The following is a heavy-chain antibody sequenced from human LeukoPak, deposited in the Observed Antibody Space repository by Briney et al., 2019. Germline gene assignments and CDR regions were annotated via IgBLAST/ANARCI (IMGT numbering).Heavy chain of an antibody. V-gene: IGHV1-69*05. Sequence: SVKVSCKASGGTFSSYAISWVRQAPGQGLEWMGGVIPIFGTANYAQKFQGRVTITTDESTSTAYMELSSLRSEDTAAYYCARVPSGSYLGNFDYWGQGTLVTVSS. CDR3: ARVPSGSYLGNFDY. CDR2: VIPIFGTA. J-gene: IGHJ4*02. CDR1: GGTFSSYA. D-gene: IGHD1-26*01.